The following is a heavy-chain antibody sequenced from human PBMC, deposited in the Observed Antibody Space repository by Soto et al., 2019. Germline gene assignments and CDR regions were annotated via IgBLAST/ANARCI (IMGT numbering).Heavy chain of an antibody. CDR2: IGTAGDT. Sequence: GGSLRLSCAASGFTFSSYDMHWVRQATGKGLEWVSAIGTAGDTYYPGSVKGRFTISRENAKNSLYLQMNSLRAGDTAVYYCARGRRSSSWYRYYYYYGMDVWGQGTTVTVSS. D-gene: IGHD6-13*01. CDR1: GFTFSSYD. V-gene: IGHV3-13*01. J-gene: IGHJ6*02. CDR3: ARGRRSSSWYRYYYYYGMDV.